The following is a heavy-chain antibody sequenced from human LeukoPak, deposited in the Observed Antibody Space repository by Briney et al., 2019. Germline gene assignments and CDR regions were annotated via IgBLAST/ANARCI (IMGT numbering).Heavy chain of an antibody. D-gene: IGHD1-26*01. J-gene: IGHJ4*02. CDR1: GGSFSGYY. CDR2: INQSGST. V-gene: IGHV4-34*01. Sequence: SETLSLTCAVYGGSFSGYYWSGIRQPPGTGLEWIGEINQSGSTNYNPSLKSRVTISVDTSKNQCSLKLSSVTAADTAVYYCARGAVGGSYPRVKYYFDYWGRGTLVTVSS. CDR3: ARGAVGGSYPRVKYYFDY.